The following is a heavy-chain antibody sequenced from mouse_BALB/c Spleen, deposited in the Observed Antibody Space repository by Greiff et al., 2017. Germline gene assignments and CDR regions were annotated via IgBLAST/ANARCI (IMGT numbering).Heavy chain of an antibody. CDR3: ARNYRYDVYYAMDY. D-gene: IGHD2-14*01. V-gene: IGHV1-87*01. J-gene: IGHJ4*01. Sequence: VKLMESGAELARPGASVKLSCKASGYTFTSYWMQWVKQRPGQGLEWIGAIYPGDGDTRYTQKFKGKATLTADKSSSTAYMQLSSLASEDSAVYYCARNYRYDVYYAMDYWGQGTSVTVSS. CDR2: IYPGDGDT. CDR1: GYTFTSYW.